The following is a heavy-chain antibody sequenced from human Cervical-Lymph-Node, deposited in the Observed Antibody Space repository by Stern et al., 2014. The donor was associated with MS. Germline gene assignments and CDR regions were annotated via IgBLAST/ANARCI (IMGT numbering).Heavy chain of an antibody. Sequence: EVQLVESGGGLIQPGGSLRLSCAAPGFTVRNNYMSWVRQAPGKGLVWVSLIYADDHTYYAGSVKERLTISRDSCKEQLFVQMIIMRAKDTAVYCCARAIFGVNSAAMAPDAFDTWGQGTMVTVSS. CDR3: ARAIFGVNSAAMAPDAFDT. CDR2: IYADDHT. D-gene: IGHD3-3*01. J-gene: IGHJ3*02. CDR1: GFTVRNNY. V-gene: IGHV3-53*01.